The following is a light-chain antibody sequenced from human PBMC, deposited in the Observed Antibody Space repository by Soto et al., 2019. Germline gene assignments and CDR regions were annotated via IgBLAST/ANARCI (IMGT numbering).Light chain of an antibody. CDR1: QGIRNF. CDR3: QHLNSYPRALA. J-gene: IGKJ4*01. CDR2: AAS. Sequence: DIQLTQSPSFLSAFVGDRVTITCRASQGIRNFLAWYQQKLGKAPKLLIYAASTLESGVSLRFSGSGSGTEFTLTISNLQPEDFATYYCQHLNSYPRALAFGGGTKVEI. V-gene: IGKV1-9*01.